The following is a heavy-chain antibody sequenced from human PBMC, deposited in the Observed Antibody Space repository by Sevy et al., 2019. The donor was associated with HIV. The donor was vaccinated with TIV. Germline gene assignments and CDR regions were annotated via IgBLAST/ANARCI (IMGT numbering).Heavy chain of an antibody. CDR1: GDSFSSYL. Sequence: SETLSLTCTVSGDSFSSYLWAWIRQPAGKGLEWIGRINTSGSTNYNPSLKSRVTMSVDTSKSQFSLKVTSLTAADTAIYFCARSNWVTATNGFSKSYYFDYWGQGSLVTVSS. CDR3: ARSNWVTATNGFSKSYYFDY. CDR2: INTSGST. V-gene: IGHV4-4*07. D-gene: IGHD7-27*01. J-gene: IGHJ4*02.